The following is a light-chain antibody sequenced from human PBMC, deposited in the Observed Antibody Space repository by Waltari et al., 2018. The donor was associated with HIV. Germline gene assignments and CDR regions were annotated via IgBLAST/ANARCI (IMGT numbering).Light chain of an antibody. J-gene: IGKJ4*01. CDR1: QGISNF. CDR2: AAS. V-gene: IGKV1-27*01. Sequence: DIQMTQSPSSLSAYVGDRVTITCRASQGISNFLTWYQHKPGNVPKLLIYAASTLQSGVPSRFSGNGSRTDFTLTITNLQPEDIGTYYCQKFNSAPLTFGGGTKVEIK. CDR3: QKFNSAPLT.